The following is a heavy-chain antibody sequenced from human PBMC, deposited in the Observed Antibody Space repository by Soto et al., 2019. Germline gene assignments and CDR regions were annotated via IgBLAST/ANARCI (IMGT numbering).Heavy chain of an antibody. Sequence: EVQLVESGGGLVQPGGSLRLSCAASGFTFSSYDMHWVRQATGKGLEWVSAIGTAGDTYYPGSVKGRFTISRENAKNSLYLQMNSLRAEDTAVYYCARSNYYYYGMDVWGQGTTVTVSS. CDR2: IGTAGDT. CDR1: GFTFSSYD. CDR3: ARSNYYYYGMDV. V-gene: IGHV3-13*01. J-gene: IGHJ6*02.